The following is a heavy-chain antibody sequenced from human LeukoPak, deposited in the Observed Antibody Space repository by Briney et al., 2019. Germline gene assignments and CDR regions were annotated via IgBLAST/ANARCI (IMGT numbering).Heavy chain of an antibody. Sequence: PSETLSLTCTVSGVSISSSNSYWGWIRQPPGKGLEWIGSIYYSGNTYYNASLKSQVSISIDTSKNQFSLRLTSVTAADTAVYYCARVAYYDSSGPIDYWGQGTLVTVSS. CDR3: ARVAYYDSSGPIDY. V-gene: IGHV4-39*01. CDR2: IYYSGNT. D-gene: IGHD3-22*01. CDR1: GVSISSSNSY. J-gene: IGHJ4*02.